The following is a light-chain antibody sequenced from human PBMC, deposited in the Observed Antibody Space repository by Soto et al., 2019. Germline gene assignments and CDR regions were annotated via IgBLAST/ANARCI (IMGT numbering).Light chain of an antibody. V-gene: IGLV2-8*01. CDR2: EVN. Sequence: QSALTQPPSASGSPGQSVAISCTGTSSDVGGYNYVSWYQQHPGKAPKLMIYEVNKRPSGVPDRFSGSKSGNTASLAITGLQAEDEADYYCQSYDSSLSDVVFGGGTKVTVL. J-gene: IGLJ2*01. CDR1: SSDVGGYNY. CDR3: QSYDSSLSDVV.